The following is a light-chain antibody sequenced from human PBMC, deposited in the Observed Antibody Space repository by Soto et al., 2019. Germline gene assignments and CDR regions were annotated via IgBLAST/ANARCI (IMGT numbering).Light chain of an antibody. J-gene: IGLJ1*01. CDR1: SSNIGSNT. CDR3: AAWDDSLNGYV. CDR2: SNN. Sequence: VLTQPPSASVTPGQRVTISCSGSSSNIGSNTVNWYQQLPGTAPKLLIYSNNQRPSGVPDRFSGSKSGTSASLAISGLQSEDEADYYCAAWDDSLNGYVFGTGTKVTVL. V-gene: IGLV1-44*01.